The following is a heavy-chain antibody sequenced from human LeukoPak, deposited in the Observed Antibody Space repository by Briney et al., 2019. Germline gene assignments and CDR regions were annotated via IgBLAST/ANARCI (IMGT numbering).Heavy chain of an antibody. V-gene: IGHV4-59*01. J-gene: IGHJ6*03. D-gene: IGHD3-10*01. Sequence: SSETLSLTCTVSGGSISRYYWSWIRQPPGKGLEWIGYKDYSGSTNYNRSLKSRVTISVDTSKNQFSLNLSSVTAADTAVYYCARGVREKNRGFLLYYYYYYMDVWGKGTTVAISS. CDR1: GGSISRYY. CDR3: ARGVREKNRGFLLYYYYYYMDV. CDR2: KDYSGST.